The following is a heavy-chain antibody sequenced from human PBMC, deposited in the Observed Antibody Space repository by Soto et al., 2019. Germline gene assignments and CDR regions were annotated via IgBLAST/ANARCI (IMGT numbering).Heavy chain of an antibody. CDR3: AHRPSGFGELLSRPFDH. V-gene: IGHV2-5*02. D-gene: IGHD3-10*01. CDR1: GFSLTTVGVG. Sequence: QITLKESGPTLVKPTQTLTLTCSFSGFSLTTVGVGVGWIRQPPGKALEWLALIYWDDDKYYSPSLKSRLTITXHXSXNXXVLTMANMDPVDTATYYCAHRPSGFGELLSRPFDHWGQGALVTVSS. J-gene: IGHJ4*02. CDR2: IYWDDDK.